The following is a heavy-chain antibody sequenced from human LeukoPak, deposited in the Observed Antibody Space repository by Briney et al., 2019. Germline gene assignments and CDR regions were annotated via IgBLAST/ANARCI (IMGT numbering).Heavy chain of an antibody. J-gene: IGHJ3*02. D-gene: IGHD6-6*01. CDR1: GGSISSYY. Sequence: SETLSLTCNVSGGSISSYYWSWIRQPPGKGLEWIGYIYHSGSTYYNPSLKSRVTISIDRSKNQFSLKLSSVTAADTAVYFCARDSFSSSSGAFDIWGQGTMVTVSS. CDR2: IYHSGST. CDR3: ARDSFSSSSGAFDI. V-gene: IGHV4-59*12.